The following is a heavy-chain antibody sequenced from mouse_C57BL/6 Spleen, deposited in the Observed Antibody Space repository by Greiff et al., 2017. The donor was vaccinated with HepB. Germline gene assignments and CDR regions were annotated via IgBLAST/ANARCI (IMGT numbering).Heavy chain of an antibody. V-gene: IGHV1-61*01. D-gene: IGHD1-1*01. Sequence: LQPGAELVRPGSSVKLSCKASGYTFTSYWMDWVKQRPGQGLEWIGNIYPSDSETHYNQKFKDKATLTVDKSSSTAYMQLSSLTSEDSAVYYCARYGSSYDWYFDVWGTGTTVTVSS. J-gene: IGHJ1*03. CDR2: IYPSDSET. CDR3: ARYGSSYDWYFDV. CDR1: GYTFTSYW.